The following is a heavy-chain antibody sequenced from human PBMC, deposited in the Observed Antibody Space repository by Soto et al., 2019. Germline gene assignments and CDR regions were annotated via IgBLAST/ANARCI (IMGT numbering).Heavy chain of an antibody. CDR2: IYWEDDK. D-gene: IGHD4-17*01. Sequence: LEHARESLRVSCTLSGFAVRTSGVGVGLIRQPPGNALEWLALIYWEDDKRYSPSLKSRLTITKDTSKNQVVLTMTNMDPVDTATYYCAHTTGGNYGDYGAEVAFDIWGQGTIVTLSS. V-gene: IGHV2-5*02. CDR3: AHTTGGNYGDYGAEVAFDI. J-gene: IGHJ3*02. CDR1: GFAVRTSGVG.